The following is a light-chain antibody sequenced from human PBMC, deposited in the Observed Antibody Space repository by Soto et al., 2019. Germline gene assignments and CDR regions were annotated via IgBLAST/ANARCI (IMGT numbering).Light chain of an antibody. CDR3: QQYNSYSPWT. CDR2: DAS. J-gene: IGKJ1*01. V-gene: IGKV1-5*01. Sequence: DIQMTQSPSTLSASVRDRFTMXXRASQSISNWLAWYQQKPGKAPKLVXYDASTLESGVPSRFSGSGSGTEFTLTISSLQPDDFATYYCQQYNSYSPWTFGQGTKVDIK. CDR1: QSISNW.